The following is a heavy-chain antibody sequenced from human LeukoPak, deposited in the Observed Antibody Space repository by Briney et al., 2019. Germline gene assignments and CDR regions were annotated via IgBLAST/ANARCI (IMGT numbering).Heavy chain of an antibody. J-gene: IGHJ4*02. V-gene: IGHV1-18*01. CDR1: GYTFTSYG. CDR2: ISAYNGNT. CDR3: ARDGFGIAARDLTPGGLY. D-gene: IGHD6-6*01. Sequence: GASVKVSCKASGYTFTSYGISWVRQAPGQGLEWMGWISAYNGNTNYAQKLQGRVTMTTDTSTSTAYMELRSLRSDDTAVYYCARDGFGIAARDLTPGGLYWGQGTLVTVSS.